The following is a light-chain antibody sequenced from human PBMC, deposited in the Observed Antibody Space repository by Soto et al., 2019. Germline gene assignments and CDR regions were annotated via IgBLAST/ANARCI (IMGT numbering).Light chain of an antibody. CDR3: QQSYRTPIT. CDR1: QSISSY. Sequence: DIQMTQSASSLYAYVGTVLTIACRASQSISSYLNWYQQKPGKAPKLLIYAASSLQSGVPSRFSGSGSGTDFTLTSSSLQPEDFATYYCQQSYRTPITFGQGTRLEIK. J-gene: IGKJ5*01. V-gene: IGKV1-39*01. CDR2: AAS.